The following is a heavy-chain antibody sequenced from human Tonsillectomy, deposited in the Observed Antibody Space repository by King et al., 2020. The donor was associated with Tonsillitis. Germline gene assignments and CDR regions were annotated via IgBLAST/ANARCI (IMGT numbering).Heavy chain of an antibody. CDR2: IWYDGSNK. CDR3: AREESLGFDY. Sequence: VQLVESGGGVVQPGRSLRLSCAAAGFTLRSNAIHWVRQAPGKGLEWVAVIWYDGSNKYYAESVEGRFTISRDNSKNTLFLQMNSLGGEDTAVYYCAREESLGFDYWGQGTLVTVSS. V-gene: IGHV3-33*01. CDR1: GFTLRSNA. J-gene: IGHJ4*02.